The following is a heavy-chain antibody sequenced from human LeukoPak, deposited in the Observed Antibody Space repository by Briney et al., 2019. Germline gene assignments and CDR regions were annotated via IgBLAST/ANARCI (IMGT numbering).Heavy chain of an antibody. Sequence: GGSLRLSCAASGFTFSSYGMHWVRQAPGKGLEWVAVISYDGSNKYYADSVKGRFTISRDNSKNTLYLQMSSLRAEDTAVYYCAKLSDYWGQGTLVTVSS. D-gene: IGHD2/OR15-2a*01. CDR1: GFTFSSYG. CDR3: AKLSDY. CDR2: ISYDGSNK. J-gene: IGHJ4*02. V-gene: IGHV3-30*18.